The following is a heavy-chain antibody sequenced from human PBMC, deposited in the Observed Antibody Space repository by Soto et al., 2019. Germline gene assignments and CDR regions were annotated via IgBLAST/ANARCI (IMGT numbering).Heavy chain of an antibody. D-gene: IGHD2-8*01. J-gene: IGHJ6*02. Sequence: VASVQVSCKASGYSFTDYRIHWGRQAPGQGLEWLGRINPKSGGTSTAQKFQGWVTMTTDTSISTASMELTRLTSDDTAIYYCARVDSTACSNGVCSFFYNHDMEVWGQ. CDR3: ARVDSTACSNGVCSFFYNHDMEV. CDR2: INPKSGGT. CDR1: GYSFTDYR. V-gene: IGHV1-2*04.